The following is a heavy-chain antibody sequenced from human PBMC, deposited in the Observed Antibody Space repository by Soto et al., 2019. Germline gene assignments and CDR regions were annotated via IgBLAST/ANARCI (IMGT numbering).Heavy chain of an antibody. V-gene: IGHV3-7*01. CDR1: GFTFSSYW. J-gene: IGHJ4*02. CDR3: ARAFDSSSSGAFDY. Sequence: GGSLRLSCAASGFTFSSYWMSWVRQAPGKGLEWVANIKQDGSEKYYVDSVKGRFTISRDNAKNSLYLQMNSLRAEATDVYSCARAFDSSSSGAFDYWGQGTLVTVSS. CDR2: IKQDGSEK. D-gene: IGHD6-6*01.